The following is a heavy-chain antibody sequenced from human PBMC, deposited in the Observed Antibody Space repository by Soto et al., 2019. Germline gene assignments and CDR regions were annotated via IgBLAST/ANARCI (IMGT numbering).Heavy chain of an antibody. CDR1: GFTVSSNY. Sequence: GGSLRLSCAASGFTVSSNYMSWVRQAPGKGLEWVSVIYSGGSTYYADSVKGRFTISRDNSKNTLYLQMNSLRAEDTAVYSCAREETKSAAFDIWGQGTMVTVSS. V-gene: IGHV3-66*02. D-gene: IGHD1-7*01. CDR2: IYSGGST. CDR3: AREETKSAAFDI. J-gene: IGHJ3*02.